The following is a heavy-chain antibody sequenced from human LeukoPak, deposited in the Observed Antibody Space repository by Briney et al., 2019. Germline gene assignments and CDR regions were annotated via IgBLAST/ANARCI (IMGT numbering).Heavy chain of an antibody. CDR2: INTNSGGT. D-gene: IGHD2-15*01. V-gene: IGHV1-2*02. J-gene: IGHJ5*02. CDR1: GYTFTGYY. CDR3: ARAVVVVVAAKGGNWFDP. Sequence: ASVKVSCKASGYTFTGYYMHWVRQAPGQGLEWMGWINTNSGGTNYAQKFQGRVTMTRDTSISTAYMELSRLRDDDTAVYYCARAVVVVVAAKGGNWFDPWGQGTLVTVSS.